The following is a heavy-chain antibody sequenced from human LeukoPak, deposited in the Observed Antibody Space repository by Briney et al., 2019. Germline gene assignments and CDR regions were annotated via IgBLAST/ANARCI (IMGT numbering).Heavy chain of an antibody. V-gene: IGHV4-39*07. Sequence: SETLSLPCSVWGDFISSCNYYWGWLRPPPGKGLVWIGNMYYSGNTYYNPSLKSRVTISVDTSKNQFSLKLSSVSAADTAVYYCARRYDFWSGYKGAFDIWGQGTMVTVSS. J-gene: IGHJ3*02. CDR3: ARRYDFWSGYKGAFDI. CDR2: MYYSGNT. D-gene: IGHD3-3*01. CDR1: GDFISSCNYY.